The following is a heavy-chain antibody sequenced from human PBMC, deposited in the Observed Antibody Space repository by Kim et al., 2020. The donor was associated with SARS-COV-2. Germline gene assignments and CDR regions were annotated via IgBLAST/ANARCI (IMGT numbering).Heavy chain of an antibody. CDR3: ARDATPVMITFGGVIVNYFDY. J-gene: IGHJ4*02. V-gene: IGHV3-33*05. Sequence: GGSLRLSCAASGFTFSSYGMHWVRQAPGKGLEWVAVISYDGSNKYYADSVKGRFTISRDNSKNTLYLQMNSLRAEDTAVYYCARDATPVMITFGGVIVNYFDYWGQGTLVTVSS. CDR1: GFTFSSYG. D-gene: IGHD3-16*02. CDR2: ISYDGSNK.